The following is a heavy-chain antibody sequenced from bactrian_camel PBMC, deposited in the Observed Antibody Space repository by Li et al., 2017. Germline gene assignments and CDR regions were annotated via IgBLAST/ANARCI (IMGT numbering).Heavy chain of an antibody. V-gene: IGHV3S40*01. CDR1: GFTFSSYA. Sequence: VQLVESGGGSVQPGGSLRLSCAASGFTFSSYAMGWVRQAPGKGLEWVSGISSGGGRTYYADSVKGRFTISRDDAKNTLYLQMNSLKTEDTAVYYCTTGGHHGPYNYWGQGTQVTVS. D-gene: IGHD7*01. CDR2: ISSGGGRT. J-gene: IGHJ4*01. CDR3: TTGGHHGPYNY.